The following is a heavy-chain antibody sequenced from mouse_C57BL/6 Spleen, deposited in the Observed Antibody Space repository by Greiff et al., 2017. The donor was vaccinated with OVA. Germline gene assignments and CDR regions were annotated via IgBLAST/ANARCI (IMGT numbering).Heavy chain of an antibody. Sequence: EVQLQQSGPELVKPGASVKMSCKASGYTFTDYNMHWVKQSHGKSLEWIGYINPNNGGTSYNQKFKGKATLTVNKSSSTAYMELRSLTSEDSAVYYCAIYYGYEGFAYWGQGTLVTVSA. CDR1: GYTFTDYN. J-gene: IGHJ3*01. CDR2: INPNNGGT. D-gene: IGHD2-1*01. CDR3: AIYYGYEGFAY. V-gene: IGHV1-22*01.